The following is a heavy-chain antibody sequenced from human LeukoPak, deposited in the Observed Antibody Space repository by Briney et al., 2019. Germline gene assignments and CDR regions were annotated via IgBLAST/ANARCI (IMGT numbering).Heavy chain of an antibody. Sequence: SETLSLTCAVYGGSFSGYYWSWIRQPPGKGLEWIGEINHSGSTNYNPSLKRRVTISEDTSKNQYSLKLSSVTAADTAVYYCARGRYYGSGSDFDYWGQGTLVTVSS. CDR2: INHSGST. CDR3: ARGRYYGSGSDFDY. J-gene: IGHJ4*02. D-gene: IGHD3-10*01. V-gene: IGHV4-34*01. CDR1: GGSFSGYY.